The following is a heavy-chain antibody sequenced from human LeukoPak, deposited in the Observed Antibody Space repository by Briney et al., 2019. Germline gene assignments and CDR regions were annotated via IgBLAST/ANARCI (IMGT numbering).Heavy chain of an antibody. D-gene: IGHD2-2*01. CDR1: GYTFTGYY. CDR3: ARDILGYCSSTSCPRGWSDDY. V-gene: IGHV1-2*02. Sequence: VASVKVSCKASGYTFTGYYMHWVRQAPGQGLEWMGWINPNSGGTNYAQKFQGRVTMTRDTSISTAYMELSRLRSDDTAVYYCARDILGYCSSTSCPRGWSDDYWGQGTLVTVSS. J-gene: IGHJ4*02. CDR2: INPNSGGT.